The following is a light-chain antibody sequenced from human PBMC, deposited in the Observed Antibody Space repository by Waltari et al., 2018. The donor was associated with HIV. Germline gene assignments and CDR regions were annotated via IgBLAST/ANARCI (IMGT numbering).Light chain of an antibody. CDR3: SSYTSSSTLGV. J-gene: IGLJ1*01. CDR2: DVS. V-gene: IGLV2-14*03. Sequence: QSALTQPASVSGSPGQSITISCTGTSSDIGGYNYVSWYQQHPGKAPTRMISDVSHRPSVVSNRFSVSKSGNTASLTIAGLQSEDEADYYCSSYTSSSTLGVFGSGTKVTVL. CDR1: SSDIGGYNY.